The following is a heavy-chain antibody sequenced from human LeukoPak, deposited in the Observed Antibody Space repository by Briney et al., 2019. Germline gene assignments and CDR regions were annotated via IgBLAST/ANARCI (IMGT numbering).Heavy chain of an antibody. J-gene: IGHJ4*02. V-gene: IGHV3-7*01. Sequence: GGSLRLSCTASGLTFSNYWMSWVRQAPGKGLEWVANIKEDGSETYYVDSVKGRFTISRDNAKSSLYLQMNSLRAEDTAVYYCAREIHSSGWYVDYWGQGTLVTVSS. CDR3: AREIHSSGWYVDY. CDR2: IKEDGSET. CDR1: GLTFSNYW. D-gene: IGHD6-19*01.